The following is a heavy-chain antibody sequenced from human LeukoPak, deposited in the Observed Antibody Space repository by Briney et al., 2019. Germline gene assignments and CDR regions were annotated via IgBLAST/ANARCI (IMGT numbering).Heavy chain of an antibody. D-gene: IGHD4-17*01. CDR3: ARHYGDYLHDAFDI. CDR2: IIPIFGTA. V-gene: IGHV1-69*13. Sequence: SVKVSCKASGGTFSSYAISWVRQAPGQGLEWMGGIIPIFGTANYAQKFQGRVTIAADESTSTAYMELSSLRSEDTAVYYCARHYGDYLHDAFDIWGQGTMVTVSS. CDR1: GGTFSSYA. J-gene: IGHJ3*02.